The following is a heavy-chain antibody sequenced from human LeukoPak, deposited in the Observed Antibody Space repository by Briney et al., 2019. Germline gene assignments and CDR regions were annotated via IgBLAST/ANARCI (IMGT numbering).Heavy chain of an antibody. D-gene: IGHD5-18*01. J-gene: IGHJ4*02. CDR3: AKMAGYSYGYQFDY. Sequence: GGSLRRSCAASGFTFSSYAMAWVRHAPGRGLEWVSVISGNGDNTYYADSVKGRFTISRDKSKNTLYLQMNSLRVEDTAVYYCAKMAGYSYGYQFDYWGQGTLVTVSS. CDR1: GFTFSSYA. V-gene: IGHV3-23*01. CDR2: ISGNGDNT.